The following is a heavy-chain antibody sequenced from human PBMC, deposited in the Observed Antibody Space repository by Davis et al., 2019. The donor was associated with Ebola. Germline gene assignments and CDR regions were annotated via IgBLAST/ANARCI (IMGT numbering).Heavy chain of an antibody. CDR3: ARPLGIAAPGNDYYYGTDG. D-gene: IGHD6-13*01. CDR1: GGSISSSSYY. Sequence: MPSETLSLTCTVSGGSISSSSYYWGWIRQPPGKGLEWIGSMYYSGSTYYNPSLKSRVSIFTDTAKNQFSLKLTSVTAADTAVYYCARPLGIAAPGNDYYYGTDGWGKGTTVIVSS. V-gene: IGHV4-39*01. CDR2: MYYSGST. J-gene: IGHJ6*04.